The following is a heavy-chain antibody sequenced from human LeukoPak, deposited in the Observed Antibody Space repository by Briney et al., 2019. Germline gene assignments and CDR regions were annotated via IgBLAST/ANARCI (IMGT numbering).Heavy chain of an antibody. D-gene: IGHD3-16*01. Sequence: GASVKVSCKVSGYTVTDLSMNWVRQDPGKGLEWMGGFDPEDGERIYAQKFQGRVTMTEDTSTDTAYMELNSLTSEDTAVYYCTTGYAAWGQGTLVTVSS. V-gene: IGHV1-24*01. CDR3: TTGYAA. J-gene: IGHJ5*02. CDR1: GYTVTDLS. CDR2: FDPEDGER.